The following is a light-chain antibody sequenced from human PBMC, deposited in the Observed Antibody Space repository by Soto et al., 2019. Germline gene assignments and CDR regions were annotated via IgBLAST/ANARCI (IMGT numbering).Light chain of an antibody. CDR3: LQHNTYPLA. CDR2: AAS. V-gene: IGKV1-17*01. Sequence: DIQMTQSPSSLSASIGDRVTITCRASQGIRNELGWFQQKPGKAPKRLIYAASSLQSGVPSRFSGSGSGTEFTLTISSLQPEDFATYYCLQHNTYPLAFGGGTKVDIK. CDR1: QGIRNE. J-gene: IGKJ4*01.